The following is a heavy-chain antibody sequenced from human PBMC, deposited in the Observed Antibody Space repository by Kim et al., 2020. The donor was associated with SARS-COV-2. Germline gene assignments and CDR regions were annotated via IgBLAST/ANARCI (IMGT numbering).Heavy chain of an antibody. J-gene: IGHJ6*02. V-gene: IGHV3-30*18. CDR3: AKDGGEVVPAANYYYYGMDV. D-gene: IGHD2-2*01. CDR1: GFTFSSYG. CDR2: ISYDGSNK. Sequence: GGSLRLSCAASGFTFSSYGMHWVRQAPGKGLEWVAVISYDGSNKYYADSVKGRFTISRDNSKNTLYLQMNSLRAEDTAVYYCAKDGGEVVPAANYYYYGMDVWGQGTTVTVSS.